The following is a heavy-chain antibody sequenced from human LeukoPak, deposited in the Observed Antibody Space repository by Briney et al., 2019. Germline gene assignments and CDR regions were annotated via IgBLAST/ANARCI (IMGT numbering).Heavy chain of an antibody. J-gene: IGHJ4*02. Sequence: GGSLRLSCAASGFTFSSYAMSWVRQAPGKGLEWVSAISGSGGSTYYADSVKGRFTISRDRAKNTLYLQMNSLRAEDTAVYFCARGRYYLDYWGQGTLVTVSS. CDR3: ARGRYYLDY. D-gene: IGHD3-16*01. CDR2: ISGSGGST. CDR1: GFTFSSYA. V-gene: IGHV3-23*01.